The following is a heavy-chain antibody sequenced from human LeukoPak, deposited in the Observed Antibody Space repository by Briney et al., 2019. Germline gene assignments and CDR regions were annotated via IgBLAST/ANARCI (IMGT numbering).Heavy chain of an antibody. CDR3: ARGTTLRSWLY. CDR2: IYYSGST. V-gene: IGHV4-59*12. Sequence: SETLSLTCTVSGGSISSYYWSWIRQPPGKGLEWIGYIYYSGSTNYNPSLKSRVTISVDTSKNQFSLKLSSVTAADTAVYYCARGTTLRSWLYWGQGTLVTVSS. J-gene: IGHJ4*02. D-gene: IGHD6-13*01. CDR1: GGSISSYY.